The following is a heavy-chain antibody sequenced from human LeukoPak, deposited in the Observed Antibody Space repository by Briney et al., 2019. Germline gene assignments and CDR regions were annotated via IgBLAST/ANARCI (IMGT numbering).Heavy chain of an antibody. D-gene: IGHD3-10*02. Sequence: PGGPLRLSCIGSGFTFSHYEMNWGRQAPGKGLEWVSYISSSGGTIYYADSVKGRFTISRDNAKNSLYLQVNSLRAEDTAVYYCARADVGPFDPWGQGTLVTVSS. CDR3: ARADVGPFDP. CDR2: ISSSGGTI. CDR1: GFTFSHYE. V-gene: IGHV3-48*03. J-gene: IGHJ5*02.